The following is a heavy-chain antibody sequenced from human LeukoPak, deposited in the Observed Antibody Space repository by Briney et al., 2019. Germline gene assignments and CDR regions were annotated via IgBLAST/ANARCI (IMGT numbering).Heavy chain of an antibody. V-gene: IGHV4-39*07. J-gene: IGHJ4*02. CDR3: AGRDNYSDY. CDR1: GGSISSSSYY. D-gene: IGHD2-15*01. Sequence: SETLSLTCTVSGGSISSSSYYWGWIRQPPGKGLEWIGSIYYSGSTYYNPSLKSRVTISVDTSKNQFSLKLSSVTAADTAVYYCAGRDNYSDYWGQGTLVTVSS. CDR2: IYYSGST.